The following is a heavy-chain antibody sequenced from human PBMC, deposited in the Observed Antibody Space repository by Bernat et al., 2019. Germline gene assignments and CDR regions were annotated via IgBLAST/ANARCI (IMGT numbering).Heavy chain of an antibody. D-gene: IGHD2-2*01. Sequence: QVQLVQSGAEVKKPGASVKVSCKASGYTFTSYGISWVRQAPGQGLEWMGWISAYNGNTNYAQKLQGRVTMTTDTSTSTAYMELRSLRSDDTAVYYCARPERRYCSSTSCYPQYWGQGTLVTVSS. V-gene: IGHV1-18*01. CDR2: ISAYNGNT. CDR3: ARPERRYCSSTSCYPQY. CDR1: GYTFTSYG. J-gene: IGHJ4*02.